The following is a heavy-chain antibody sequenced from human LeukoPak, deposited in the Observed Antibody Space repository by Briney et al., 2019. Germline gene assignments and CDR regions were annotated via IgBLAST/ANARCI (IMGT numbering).Heavy chain of an antibody. CDR1: GFTFSSYA. CDR3: ARDHLPVDTAMVFDY. J-gene: IGHJ4*02. D-gene: IGHD5-18*01. Sequence: PGRSLRLSCAASGFTFSSYAMHWVRQAPGKGLEWVAVISYDGSNKYYADSVKGRFTISRDNSKNTLYPQMNSLRAEDTAVYYCARDHLPVDTAMVFDYWGQGTLVTVSS. V-gene: IGHV3-30-3*01. CDR2: ISYDGSNK.